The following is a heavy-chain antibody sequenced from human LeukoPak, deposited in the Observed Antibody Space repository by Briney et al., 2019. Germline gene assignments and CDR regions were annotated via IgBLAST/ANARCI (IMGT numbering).Heavy chain of an antibody. D-gene: IGHD6-19*01. Sequence: SETLSLTCSVSGYSVSSAYYWGWIRPPPGEGLEWIGTMYHSGNSYYNPSLQSRVTISGDTSKNQFSLKLISVTAADTAVYYCARFATGGLYYFDYWGQGTLVIVSS. V-gene: IGHV4-38-2*01. CDR1: GYSVSSAYY. CDR3: ARFATGGLYYFDY. CDR2: MYHSGNS. J-gene: IGHJ4*02.